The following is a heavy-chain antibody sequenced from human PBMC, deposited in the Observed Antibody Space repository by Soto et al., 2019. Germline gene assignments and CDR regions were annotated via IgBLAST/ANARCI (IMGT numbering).Heavy chain of an antibody. J-gene: IGHJ4*02. CDR1: GFTFSSYE. CDR3: ARGPQFPDIEVIPGAVDD. CDR2: ISYSGSTI. V-gene: IGHV3-48*03. Sequence: RLSCTAAGFTFSSYEMNWVRQAPGKGLEWVSYISYSGSTIYYADSVKGRFTISRDNAKNSLYLQMNSLRAEDTAVYYCARGPQFPDIEVIPGAVDDWGQGTLVTVSS. D-gene: IGHD2-2*01.